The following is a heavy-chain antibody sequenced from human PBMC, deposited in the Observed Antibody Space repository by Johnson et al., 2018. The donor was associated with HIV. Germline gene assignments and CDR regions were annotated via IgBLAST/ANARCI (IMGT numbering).Heavy chain of an antibody. CDR3: AKDLDDSSGYYRPELAFDI. J-gene: IGHJ3*02. V-gene: IGHV3-20*04. Sequence: MLLVESGGGVVRPGGSLRLSCAASGFTFDDYGMSWVRQAPGKGLEWVSGINWNGGDTGYADSVKGRFTISRDNAKNSLYLQMNSLRAEDTALYYCAKDLDDSSGYYRPELAFDIWGQGTRVTVSS. CDR1: GFTFDDYG. CDR2: INWNGGDT. D-gene: IGHD3-22*01.